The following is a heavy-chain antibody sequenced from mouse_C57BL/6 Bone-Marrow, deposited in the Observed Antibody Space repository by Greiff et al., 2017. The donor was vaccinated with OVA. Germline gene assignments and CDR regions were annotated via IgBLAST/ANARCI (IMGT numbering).Heavy chain of an antibody. V-gene: IGHV1-59*01. CDR3: ARPGFLRPSWFAY. Sequence: QVQLQQPGAELVRPGTSVKLSCKASGYTFTSYWMHWVKQRPGQGLEWIGVIDPSDSYTNYNQKFKGKATLTVDTSSSTAYMQLSSLTSEDSAVYYCARPGFLRPSWFAYWGQGTLVTVSA. J-gene: IGHJ3*01. CDR2: IDPSDSYT. D-gene: IGHD1-1*01. CDR1: GYTFTSYW.